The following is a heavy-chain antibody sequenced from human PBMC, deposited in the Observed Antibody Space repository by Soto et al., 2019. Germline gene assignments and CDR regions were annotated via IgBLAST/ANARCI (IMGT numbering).Heavy chain of an antibody. CDR3: AIDQSPSSGWPGMDV. J-gene: IGHJ6*02. Sequence: QVQLVQSGAEVKKPGASVKVYCKASGYTFTDYYMHWVRQAPGQGLEWMGWINPNSGGTNHAQKFHGRVTMTRETFISTPYMELTRLRSDDTAVYYCAIDQSPSSGWPGMDVWGQGTTVTVSS. CDR2: INPNSGGT. CDR1: GYTFTDYY. V-gene: IGHV1-2*02. D-gene: IGHD6-19*01.